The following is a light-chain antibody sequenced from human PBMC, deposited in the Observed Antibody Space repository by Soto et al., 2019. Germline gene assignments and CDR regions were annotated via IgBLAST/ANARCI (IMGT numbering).Light chain of an antibody. J-gene: IGKJ2*02. Sequence: EIVMTQSPATLSVSPGERATLSCRASQSVSSNLAWYQQKPGQAPRLLIYGASTRATGIPARFSGSGSGTEFTLTISSLQSEDFAVYYCQQYNNWPRWTSGQGTKLEIK. CDR1: QSVSSN. V-gene: IGKV3-15*01. CDR3: QQYNNWPRWT. CDR2: GAS.